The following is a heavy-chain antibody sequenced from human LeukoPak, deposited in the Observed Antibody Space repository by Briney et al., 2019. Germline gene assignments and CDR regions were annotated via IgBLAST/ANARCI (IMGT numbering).Heavy chain of an antibody. D-gene: IGHD6-13*01. CDR3: ARSQSSSLIDY. J-gene: IGHJ4*02. CDR1: GFPFSSYG. CDR2: IWYDGSTK. Sequence: GRSLSLSCAASGFPFSSYGIHWVRQAPGKGLEWVAVIWYDGSTKYYAASVKGRFTISRDNSKNTLYLQMNSLRAEDTAVYFCARSQSSSLIDYWGLGTLVTVSS. V-gene: IGHV3-33*01.